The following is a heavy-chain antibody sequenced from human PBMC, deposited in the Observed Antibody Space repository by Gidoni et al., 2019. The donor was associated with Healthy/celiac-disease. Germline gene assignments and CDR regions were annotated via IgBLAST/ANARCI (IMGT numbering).Heavy chain of an antibody. V-gene: IGHV1-2*04. Sequence: QVQLVQSGAEVKKPGASVKVSCKASGYTFTGYHMHWVQQAPGQGLEWMGWINPNSGGTNYAQKFQGWVTMTRDTSISTAYMELSRLRSDDTAVYYCARDRIAAAGPPPWSYYYYYGMDVWGQGTTVTVSS. CDR1: GYTFTGYH. J-gene: IGHJ6*02. CDR2: INPNSGGT. D-gene: IGHD6-13*01. CDR3: ARDRIAAAGPPPWSYYYYYGMDV.